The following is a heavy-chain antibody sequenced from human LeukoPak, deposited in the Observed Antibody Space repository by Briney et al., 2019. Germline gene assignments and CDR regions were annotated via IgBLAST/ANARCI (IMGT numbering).Heavy chain of an antibody. CDR2: IYYSGST. CDR1: GGSISSSSYY. D-gene: IGHD3-22*01. CDR3: ARDRHYYDSSGYEQ. Sequence: SETLSLTCTVSGGSISSSSYYWGWIRQPPGKGLEWIGSIYYSGSTYYNPSLKSRVTISVDTSKNQFSLKLGSVTAADTAVYYCARDRHYYDSSGYEQWGQGTLVTASS. J-gene: IGHJ4*02. V-gene: IGHV4-39*07.